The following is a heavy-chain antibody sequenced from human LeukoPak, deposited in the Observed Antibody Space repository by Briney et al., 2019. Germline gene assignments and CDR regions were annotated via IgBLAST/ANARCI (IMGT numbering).Heavy chain of an antibody. D-gene: IGHD3-10*01. J-gene: IGHJ4*02. V-gene: IGHV4-30-4*08. CDR3: ARGTTLIRGVDY. CDR1: GGSISSGDYY. Sequence: KTSETLSLTCTVSGGSISSGDYYWNWIRQPPGKGLEWIGYIYYSGSTYYNPSLKSRVTISVDTSKNQFSLKLSSATAADTAVYYCARGTTLIRGVDYWGQGTLVTVSS. CDR2: IYYSGST.